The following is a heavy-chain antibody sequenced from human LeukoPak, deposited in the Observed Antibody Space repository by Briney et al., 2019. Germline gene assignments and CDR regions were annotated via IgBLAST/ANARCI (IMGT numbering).Heavy chain of an antibody. CDR1: GGSISSYY. Sequence: SETLSLTCTVSGGSISSYYWGWIRQPPGKGLEWIGSIYYSGSTYYNPSLKSRVTISVDTSKNQFSLKLSSVTAADTAVYYCARQEGYGEYRYWGQGTLVTVSS. D-gene: IGHD4-17*01. V-gene: IGHV4-39*01. CDR2: IYYSGST. CDR3: ARQEGYGEYRY. J-gene: IGHJ4*02.